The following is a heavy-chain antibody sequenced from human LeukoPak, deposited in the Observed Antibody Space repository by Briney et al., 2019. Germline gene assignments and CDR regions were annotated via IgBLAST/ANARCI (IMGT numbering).Heavy chain of an antibody. Sequence: GGSLRLSCAASGFTFSSYAMSWVRQAPGKGLEWVSAISGSGGSTYYADSVKGRFTISRDNSKNTLYLQMNSLRAEDTAVYYCARGSYCSSTSCYINFDYWGQGTLVTVSS. D-gene: IGHD2-2*02. CDR3: ARGSYCSSTSCYINFDY. CDR2: ISGSGGST. J-gene: IGHJ4*02. V-gene: IGHV3-23*01. CDR1: GFTFSSYA.